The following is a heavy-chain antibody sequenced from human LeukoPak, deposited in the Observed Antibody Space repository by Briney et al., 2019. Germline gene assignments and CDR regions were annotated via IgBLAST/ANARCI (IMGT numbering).Heavy chain of an antibody. CDR2: IIPIFGTA. J-gene: IGHJ5*02. Sequence: ASVKVSCKASGGTFSSYAISWVRQAPGQGLEWMGGIIPIFGTANYAQKFQGRVTITADESTSTAYMELSSLRSEDTAVYYCARDHREFGRVIATDHNWFDPWGQGTLVTVSS. D-gene: IGHD3-16*02. CDR1: GGTFSSYA. V-gene: IGHV1-69*13. CDR3: ARDHREFGRVIATDHNWFDP.